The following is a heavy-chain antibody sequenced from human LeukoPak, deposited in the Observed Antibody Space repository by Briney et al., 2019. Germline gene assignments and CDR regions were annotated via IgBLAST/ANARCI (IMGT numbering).Heavy chain of an antibody. J-gene: IGHJ5*02. D-gene: IGHD5-12*01. V-gene: IGHV3-30*04. CDR1: GFTFSSYA. Sequence: GRSLRLSCAASGFTFSSYAMHWVRPAPGKGLEWVAVISFDGSNKYYADSVKGRFTISRDNSKNPLYLQTNSLRAEDTAVYYGAVGYSGYGFDPWGQGTLVTVSS. CDR3: AVGYSGYGFDP. CDR2: ISFDGSNK.